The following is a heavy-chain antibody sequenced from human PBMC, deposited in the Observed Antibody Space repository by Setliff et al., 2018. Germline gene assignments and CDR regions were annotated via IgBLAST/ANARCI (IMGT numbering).Heavy chain of an antibody. V-gene: IGHV3-72*01. CDR2: TKNKANAGYM. J-gene: IGHJ4*02. D-gene: IGHD3-10*01. CDR3: VRAVVIRGAKPLDS. CDR1: GFSISDHY. Sequence: GSLRLSCAASGFSISDHYMDWVRQAPGKGLEWVGRTKNKANAGYMEYAASVKDRFIISRDDSKNSLYLQMYSLKSDDTAVYYCVRAVVIRGAKPLDSWGQGT.